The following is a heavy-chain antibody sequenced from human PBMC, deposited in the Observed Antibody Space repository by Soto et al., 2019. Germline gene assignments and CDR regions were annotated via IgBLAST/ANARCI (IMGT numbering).Heavy chain of an antibody. D-gene: IGHD3-16*01. Sequence: GGSLRLSCAASGFTFGSYAMSWVRQAPGKGLEWVSAISGSGGSTYYADSVKGRFTISRDNSKNTLYLQMNSLRAEDTAVYYCAKDRGGEFSSSRYFDYWGQGTLVTVSS. CDR3: AKDRGGEFSSSRYFDY. V-gene: IGHV3-23*01. CDR1: GFTFGSYA. J-gene: IGHJ4*02. CDR2: ISGSGGST.